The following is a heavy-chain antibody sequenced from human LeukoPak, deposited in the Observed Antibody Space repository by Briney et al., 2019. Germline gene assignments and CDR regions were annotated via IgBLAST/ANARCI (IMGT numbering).Heavy chain of an antibody. J-gene: IGHJ4*02. D-gene: IGHD3-22*01. CDR1: GGSLSSYY. CDR2: IYYSGNT. V-gene: IGHV4-59*08. CDR3: ARHRDYYDSSGYTFPIDY. Sequence: PSETLSLTCTVSGGSLSSYYWTWIRQPPGKGLEWIGYIYYSGNTNYNPSLKSRVTISVDTSKNQFSLKLSSVTAADTAAYYCARHRDYYDSSGYTFPIDYWGQGTLVTVSS.